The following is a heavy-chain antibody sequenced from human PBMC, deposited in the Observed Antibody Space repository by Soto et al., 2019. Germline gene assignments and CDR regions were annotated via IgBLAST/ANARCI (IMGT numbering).Heavy chain of an antibody. CDR1: GGSISSGDFY. D-gene: IGHD6-19*01. CDR3: ARADEFSARFDY. V-gene: IGHV4-30-4*01. J-gene: IGHJ4*02. Sequence: SESLSLTCTVSGGSISSGDFYWGWIREPTGKGLELIRKINYSGSTYYNPSPRSRAIMSVKTSQNQFSLKLSSLTAADTTVYFGARADEFSARFDYGGQEALFTASS. CDR2: INYSGST.